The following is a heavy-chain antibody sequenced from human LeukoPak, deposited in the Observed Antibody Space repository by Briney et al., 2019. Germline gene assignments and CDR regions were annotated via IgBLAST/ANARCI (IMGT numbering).Heavy chain of an antibody. CDR2: ISASSSYI. CDR1: GFTFSSNS. Sequence: GGSLRLSCAASGFTFSSNSMNWVRQAPGKGLEWVSSISASSSYIFYADSVKGRFTISRDNAKNSLYLRMNSLRAEDKAVYYCARDGEAYCSSTTCPLSYWGQGTLVTVSS. J-gene: IGHJ4*02. V-gene: IGHV3-21*06. CDR3: ARDGEAYCSSTTCPLSY. D-gene: IGHD2-2*01.